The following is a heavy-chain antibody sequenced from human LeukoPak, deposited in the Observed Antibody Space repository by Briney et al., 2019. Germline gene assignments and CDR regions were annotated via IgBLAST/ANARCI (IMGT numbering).Heavy chain of an antibody. CDR3: ARGSQSLGCCSGGSWRAKIFYY. CDR2: INHSGST. J-gene: IGHJ4*02. D-gene: IGHD2-15*01. CDR1: GXSFSGYY. V-gene: IGHV4-34*01. Sequence: SETLSLTCAVYGXSFSGYYWSWIRQPPGKGLECIGEINHSGSTNYNPFLKSRVTISVDTSKNQFSLKLSSVTAADTDVYYCARGSQSLGCCSGGSWRAKIFYYGGQGTLVTVSS.